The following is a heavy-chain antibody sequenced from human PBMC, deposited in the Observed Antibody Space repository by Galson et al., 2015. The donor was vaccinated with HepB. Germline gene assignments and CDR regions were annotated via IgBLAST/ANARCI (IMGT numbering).Heavy chain of an antibody. CDR1: GFTFSSYA. CDR2: ISGSGGST. D-gene: IGHD3-22*01. CDR3: AKGSVIVVVITDDAFDI. V-gene: IGHV3-23*01. J-gene: IGHJ3*02. Sequence: SLRLSCAASGFTFSSYAMSWVRQAPGKGLEWVSAISGSGGSTYYADSVKGRFTISRDNSKNTLYLQMNSLRAEDTAVYYCAKGSVIVVVITDDAFDIWGQGTMVTVSS.